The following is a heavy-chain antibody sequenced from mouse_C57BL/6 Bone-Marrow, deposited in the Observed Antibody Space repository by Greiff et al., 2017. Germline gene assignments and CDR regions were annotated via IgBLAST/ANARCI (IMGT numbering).Heavy chain of an antibody. CDR1: GYTFTSYW. Sequence: VQLQQPGAELVKPGASVQLSCKASGYTFTSYWMPWVKQRPGQGLEWIGMIHPNSGSTNYTEKFKSKATLTVDKSSSTAYMQLSSLTSDDSAVYYGASGEYYYGTYGGFFDYWGQGTTLTVSS. V-gene: IGHV1-64*01. CDR3: ASGEYYYGTYGGFFDY. CDR2: IHPNSGST. D-gene: IGHD2-1*01. J-gene: IGHJ2*01.